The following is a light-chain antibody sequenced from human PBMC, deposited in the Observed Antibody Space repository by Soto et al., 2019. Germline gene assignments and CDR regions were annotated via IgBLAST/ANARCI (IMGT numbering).Light chain of an antibody. Sequence: EIVMTQSPATLSVSPGERVTLSCRASQSININLAWYQQKLGQAPRLLIYSASARVTDVPARFTGGGSGTEFTLSISTLQPEDFAVYYCQQFRSGPYTFGQGTKLEAK. CDR1: QSININ. V-gene: IGKV3-15*01. CDR2: SAS. J-gene: IGKJ2*01. CDR3: QQFRSGPYT.